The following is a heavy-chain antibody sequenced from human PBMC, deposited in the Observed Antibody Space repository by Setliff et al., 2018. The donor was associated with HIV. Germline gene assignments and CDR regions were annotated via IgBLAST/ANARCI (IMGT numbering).Heavy chain of an antibody. J-gene: IGHJ6*03. D-gene: IGHD3-22*01. Sequence: AASVKVSCKASGYTFSSNDINWVRQATGQGLEWMGWMNPNSGNTGYAQKFQGRVAMTRDTSMSTAYMELNNLKFEDTAVYYCARARRDSYDRGRRNHYYIDVWGKGTTVTVSS. CDR1: GYTFSSND. CDR2: MNPNSGNT. CDR3: ARARRDSYDRGRRNHYYIDV. V-gene: IGHV1-8*01.